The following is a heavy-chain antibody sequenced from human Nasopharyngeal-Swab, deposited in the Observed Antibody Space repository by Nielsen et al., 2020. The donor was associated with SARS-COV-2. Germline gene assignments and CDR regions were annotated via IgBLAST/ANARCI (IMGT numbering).Heavy chain of an antibody. CDR2: INHSGST. D-gene: IGHD6-13*01. CDR1: GGSFSGYY. J-gene: IGHJ6*02. CDR3: ARVGGSSWRHYYYYYGMDV. V-gene: IGHV4-34*01. Sequence: GSLRLSCAVYGGSFSGYYWSWIRQPPGKGLEWIGEINHSGSTNYNPSLKSRVTISVDTSKNQFSLKLSSVTAADTAVYYCARVGGSSWRHYYYYYGMDVWGQGTTVTVSS.